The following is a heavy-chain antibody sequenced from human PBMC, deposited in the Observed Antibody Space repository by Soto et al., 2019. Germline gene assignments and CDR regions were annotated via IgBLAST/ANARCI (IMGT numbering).Heavy chain of an antibody. CDR2: IRGSGGST. V-gene: IGHV3-23*01. CDR3: AKGFWSGYYSDDY. D-gene: IGHD3-3*01. Sequence: PGGSLRLSCAASGFTFSTYAMSWVRQAPGKGLEWVSAIRGSGGSTYYADSVKGRFTISRDNSKNTLYLQMNSLRAEDTAAYYCAKGFWSGYYSDDYWGQGTLVTVSS. J-gene: IGHJ4*02. CDR1: GFTFSTYA.